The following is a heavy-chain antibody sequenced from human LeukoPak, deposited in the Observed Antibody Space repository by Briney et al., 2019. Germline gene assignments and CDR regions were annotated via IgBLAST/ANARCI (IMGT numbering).Heavy chain of an antibody. J-gene: IGHJ4*02. D-gene: IGHD1-26*01. CDR3: VRGWGGSPPFDY. Sequence: ASVTVSFKASGYTFTVYYLHWVRQAPGQGPEWMGWINPNSGGTNSAQKFQGRVTMTRDTSISRAYLELSGLTPDDTAVYCCVRGWGGSPPFDYWGQGTLVTVSS. CDR2: INPNSGGT. V-gene: IGHV1-2*02. CDR1: GYTFTVYY.